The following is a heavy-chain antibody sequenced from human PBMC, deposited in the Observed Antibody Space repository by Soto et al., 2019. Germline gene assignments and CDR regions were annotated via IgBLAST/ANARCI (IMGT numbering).Heavy chain of an antibody. Sequence: GGSLRLSCAASGFTFSSYSMNWVRQAPGKGLEWVSYISSSSSTIYYADSVKGRFTISRDNAKNSLYLQMNSLGAEDTAVYYCARDPAGWGDYVRYFQHWGQGALVTVSS. CDR2: ISSSSSTI. V-gene: IGHV3-48*01. J-gene: IGHJ1*01. CDR3: ARDPAGWGDYVRYFQH. CDR1: GFTFSSYS. D-gene: IGHD4-17*01.